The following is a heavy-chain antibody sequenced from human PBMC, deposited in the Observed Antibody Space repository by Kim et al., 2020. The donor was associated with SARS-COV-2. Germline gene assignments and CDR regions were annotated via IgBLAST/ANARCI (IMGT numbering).Heavy chain of an antibody. CDR1: GGSLRSFY. CDR3: ARFLPVGPSLWFDS. CDR2: IYYSGST. J-gene: IGHJ5*01. D-gene: IGHD1-26*01. V-gene: IGHV4-59*08. Sequence: SETLSLTCTVSGGSLRSFYWNWIRQSPGKGLEWIGYIYYSGSTNYNPSLNSRVAMSLDSSKNQFSLNLTSVTAADTAVYYCARFLPVGPSLWFDSWGQGTLVTVSS.